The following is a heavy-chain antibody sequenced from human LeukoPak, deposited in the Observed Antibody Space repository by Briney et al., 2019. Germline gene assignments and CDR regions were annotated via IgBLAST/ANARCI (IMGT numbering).Heavy chain of an antibody. CDR1: GFTFSNYA. D-gene: IGHD7-27*01. V-gene: IGHV3-23*01. Sequence: PGGSLRLSCAASGFTFSNYAMSWVRQAPGKGLEWVSAISGSGGSTYYADSVKGRFTISRDSSKNTLYLQMNSLRSEDTAMYYCAKEEGNTLGDYWGQGTLVTVSS. CDR2: ISGSGGST. CDR3: AKEEGNTLGDY. J-gene: IGHJ4*02.